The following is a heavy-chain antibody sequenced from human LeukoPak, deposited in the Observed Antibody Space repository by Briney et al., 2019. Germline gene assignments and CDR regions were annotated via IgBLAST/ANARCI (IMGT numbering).Heavy chain of an antibody. CDR1: GYTFTSCG. CDR3: ARVRGGDDAFDI. Sequence: ASVKVSCKASGYTFTSCGISWVRQAPGQGLEWMGWISAYNGNTNYAQKLQGRVTMSTDTSTSTAYMELRSLRSDDTAVYYCARVRGGDDAFDIWGQGTMVTVSS. V-gene: IGHV1-18*01. D-gene: IGHD3-10*01. J-gene: IGHJ3*02. CDR2: ISAYNGNT.